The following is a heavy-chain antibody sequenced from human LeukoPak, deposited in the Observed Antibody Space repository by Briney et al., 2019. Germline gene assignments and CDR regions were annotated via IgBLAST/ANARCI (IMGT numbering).Heavy chain of an antibody. Sequence: GGSLRLSCAASGFTVSSNYMSWVRQAPGKGLEWVSVIYSGGSTYYADSVKGRFIISRDNSKNTLYLQMNSLRAEDTAVYYCARIAAAGTDFDYWGQGTLVTVSS. V-gene: IGHV3-66*02. CDR2: IYSGGST. J-gene: IGHJ4*02. D-gene: IGHD6-13*01. CDR1: GFTVSSNY. CDR3: ARIAAAGTDFDY.